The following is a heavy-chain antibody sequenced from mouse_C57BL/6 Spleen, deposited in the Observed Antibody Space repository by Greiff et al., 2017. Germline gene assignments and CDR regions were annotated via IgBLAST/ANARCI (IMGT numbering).Heavy chain of an antibody. D-gene: IGHD2-4*01. CDR1: GYSITSGYY. Sequence: EVKLQESGPGLVKPSQSLSLTCSVTGYSITSGYYWNWIRQFPGNKLEWMGYISYDGSNNYNPSLKNRISITRDTSKNQFFLKLNSVTTEDTATYYCASQIYYDYAWFAYWGQGTLVTVSA. CDR3: ASQIYYDYAWFAY. J-gene: IGHJ3*01. V-gene: IGHV3-6*01. CDR2: ISYDGSN.